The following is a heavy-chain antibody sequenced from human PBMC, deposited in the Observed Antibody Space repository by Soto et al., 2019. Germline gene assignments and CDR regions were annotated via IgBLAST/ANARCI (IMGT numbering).Heavy chain of an antibody. CDR3: ARSISP. CDR2: IYYRVST. D-gene: IGHD3-3*01. CDR1: GGSISSGGYY. Sequence: QVQLQESGPGLVKPSQTLSLTGTVSGGSISSGGYYWSWLRQHPGKVLEWSGDIYYRVSTYYNPSHKLRVTLSIDTSKNQFSLKLSSVTAADTAVYYCARSISPWGQGTLVTVSS. J-gene: IGHJ5*02. V-gene: IGHV4-31*03.